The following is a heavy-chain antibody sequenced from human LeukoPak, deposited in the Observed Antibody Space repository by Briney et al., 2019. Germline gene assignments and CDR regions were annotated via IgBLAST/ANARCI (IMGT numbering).Heavy chain of an antibody. Sequence: PSETLSLTCTVSGASINTGDYYWGWIRQPPGKGPEWIGSLYYSGNTYYNPSLKSRVTMSIATSKYQFSLNLNSVTAADTAMYYCARGQIVVVVADTTEWFDPWGKGTLVTVSS. J-gene: IGHJ5*02. CDR1: GASINTGDYY. D-gene: IGHD2-15*01. CDR2: LYYSGNT. CDR3: ARGQIVVVVADTTEWFDP. V-gene: IGHV4-39*07.